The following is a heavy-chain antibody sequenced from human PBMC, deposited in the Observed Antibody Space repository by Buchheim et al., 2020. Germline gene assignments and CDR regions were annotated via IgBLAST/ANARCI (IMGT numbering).Heavy chain of an antibody. CDR3: ARDYYYDSSGYYYVGYYYYYGMDV. J-gene: IGHJ6*02. V-gene: IGHV1-46*01. CDR1: GYTFTSYY. Sequence: QVQLVQSGAEVKKPGASVKVSCKASGYTFTSYYMHWVRQAPGQGLEWMGIINPSGGSTSYAQKFQGRVTMTRDTSTCTVYMELSSLRSEDTAVYYCARDYYYDSSGYYYVGYYYYYGMDVWGQGTT. D-gene: IGHD3-22*01. CDR2: INPSGGST.